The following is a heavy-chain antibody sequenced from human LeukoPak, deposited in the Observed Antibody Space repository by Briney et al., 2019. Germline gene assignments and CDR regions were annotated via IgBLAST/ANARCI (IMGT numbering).Heavy chain of an antibody. V-gene: IGHV4-30-2*01. Sequence: SQTLSLTCTVSGGPISSGGYYWSWIRQPPGKGLEWIGYIYHSGSTYYNPSLKSRVTISVDRSKNQFSLKLSSVTAADTAVYYCARGSYGAFRYGDLDYWGQGTLVIVSS. CDR2: IYHSGST. J-gene: IGHJ4*02. CDR3: ARGSYGAFRYGDLDY. CDR1: GGPISSGGYY. D-gene: IGHD4-17*01.